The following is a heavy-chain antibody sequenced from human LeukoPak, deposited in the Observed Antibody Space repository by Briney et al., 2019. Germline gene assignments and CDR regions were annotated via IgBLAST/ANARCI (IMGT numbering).Heavy chain of an antibody. Sequence: SETLSLTCTVSGGSISSYYWSWIRQPPGKGLEWIGYIYYSGSTNYNPSLKSRVTISVDTSKNQFSLKLSSVTAADTAVYYCARAEVLPDFYDTSGGFDYWGQGTLVTVSS. CDR1: GGSISSYY. CDR2: IYYSGST. J-gene: IGHJ4*02. CDR3: ARAEVLPDFYDTSGGFDY. V-gene: IGHV4-59*01. D-gene: IGHD3-22*01.